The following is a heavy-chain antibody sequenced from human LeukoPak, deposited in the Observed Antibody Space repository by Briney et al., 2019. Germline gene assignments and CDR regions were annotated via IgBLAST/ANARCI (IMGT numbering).Heavy chain of an antibody. J-gene: IGHJ5*02. CDR3: AKGGYTTWFDP. CDR2: ISSSGGTT. Sequence: PGGSLRLSCAASGFTFSTYAVNWVRQAPGKGLERVSAISSSGGTTYYADSVKGRFSISRDNCKNTLYLRMNSLRAEDTAVYYCAKGGYTTWFDPCGQGTLVTVSS. CDR1: GFTFSTYA. V-gene: IGHV3-23*01. D-gene: IGHD2-15*01.